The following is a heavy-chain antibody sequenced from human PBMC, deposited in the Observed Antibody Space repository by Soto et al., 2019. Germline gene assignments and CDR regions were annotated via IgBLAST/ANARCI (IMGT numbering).Heavy chain of an antibody. CDR3: ARGSIVVRVHLWFRYFDL. D-gene: IGHD3-10*01. Sequence: WTWIRQPPGKGLEWIGEINYSGSTNYNPSLKSRVTISVDTSKNQFSLKLNSVSAAATAVYYCARGSIVVRVHLWFRYFDLWGGCTPVTVSS. V-gene: IGHV4-34*01. J-gene: IGHJ2*01. CDR2: INYSGST.